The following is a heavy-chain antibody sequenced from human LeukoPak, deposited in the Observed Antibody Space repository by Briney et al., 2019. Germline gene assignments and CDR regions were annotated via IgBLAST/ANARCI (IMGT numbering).Heavy chain of an antibody. J-gene: IGHJ5*02. D-gene: IGHD5-12*01. CDR2: IFQSGST. CDR1: SGSIFSSNW. CDR3: ARDGYGLT. V-gene: IGHV4-4*02. Sequence: SGTLSLTCTVSSGSIFSSNWWSWVRQPPGKGLEWIGQIFQSGSTSYSPSLKSRVTISMDKSKNQFSLKLTSVTAADTAVYYCARDGYGLTWGQGTLVTVSS.